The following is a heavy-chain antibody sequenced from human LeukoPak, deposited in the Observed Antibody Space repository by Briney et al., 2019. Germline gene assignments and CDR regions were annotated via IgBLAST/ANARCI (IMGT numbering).Heavy chain of an antibody. D-gene: IGHD1-26*01. Sequence: SETLSLTCAVYGGSFSGYYWSWIRQPPGKGLEWIGEINHSGSTNYNPSLKSRVTISVDTSENQFSLKLSSVTAADTAVYYCARVRGATGYWGQGTLVTVSS. CDR3: ARVRGATGY. J-gene: IGHJ4*02. CDR2: INHSGST. CDR1: GGSFSGYY. V-gene: IGHV4-34*01.